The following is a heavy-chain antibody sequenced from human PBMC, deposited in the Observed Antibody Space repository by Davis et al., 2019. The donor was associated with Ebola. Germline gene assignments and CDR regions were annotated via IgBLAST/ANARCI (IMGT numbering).Heavy chain of an antibody. CDR2: INHSGST. V-gene: IGHV4-34*01. D-gene: IGHD1-14*01. J-gene: IGHJ4*02. CDR3: ARQPEWGDYFFDH. CDR1: GFTFKNNN. Sequence: ESLKISCAGSGFTFKNNNMNWIRQPPGKGLEWIGEINHSGSTNYNPSLRIRVTISVDTPRNQVSLQLRSVTAADTATYFCARQPEWGDYFFDHWGQGIVVTVSS.